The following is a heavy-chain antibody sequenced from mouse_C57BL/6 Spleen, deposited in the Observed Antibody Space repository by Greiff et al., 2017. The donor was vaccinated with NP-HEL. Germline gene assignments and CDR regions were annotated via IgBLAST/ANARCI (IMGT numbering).Heavy chain of an antibody. Sequence: VQLKQSGPVLVKPGASVKMSCKASGYTFTDYYMNWVKQSHGKSLEWIGVINPYNGGTSYNQKFKGKATLTVDKSSSTAYMELNSLTSEDSAVYYCARSGSNYFMDYWGQGTSVTVSS. D-gene: IGHD2-5*01. V-gene: IGHV1-19*01. CDR1: GYTFTDYY. J-gene: IGHJ4*01. CDR2: INPYNGGT. CDR3: ARSGSNYFMDY.